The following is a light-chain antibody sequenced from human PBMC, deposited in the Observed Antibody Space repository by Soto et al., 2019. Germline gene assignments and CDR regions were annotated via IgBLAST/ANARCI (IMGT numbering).Light chain of an antibody. Sequence: EVVMTQSPATLSVSPGEGVTLSCRASQGIGDTLAWYQHKPGQTPRLLIYDTSTRATGVPARFSSSRSGPEFTLTINGLQSEDFELKYCYPSNNSPHTFGEGAKVESK. CDR1: QGIGDT. CDR3: YPSNNSPHT. CDR2: DTS. J-gene: IGKJ4*01. V-gene: IGKV3-15*01.